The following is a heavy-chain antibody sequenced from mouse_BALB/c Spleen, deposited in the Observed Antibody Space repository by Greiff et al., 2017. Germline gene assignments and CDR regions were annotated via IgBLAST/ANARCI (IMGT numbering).Heavy chain of an antibody. J-gene: IGHJ2*01. CDR2: IFPGSGNT. D-gene: IGHD2-10*01. Sequence: QVQLKESGPELVKPGASVKISCKASGYSFTSYYIHWVKQRPGQGLEWIGWIFPGSGNTKYNEKFKGKATLTADTSSSTAYMQLSSLTSEDSAVYFCARSYYGNFFDYWGQGTTLTVSS. CDR1: GYSFTSYY. V-gene: IGHV1-66*01. CDR3: ARSYYGNFFDY.